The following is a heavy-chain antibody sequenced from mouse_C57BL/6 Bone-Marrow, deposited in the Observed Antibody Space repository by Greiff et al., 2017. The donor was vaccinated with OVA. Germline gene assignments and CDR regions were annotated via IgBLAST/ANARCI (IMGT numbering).Heavy chain of an antibody. J-gene: IGHJ3*01. V-gene: IGHV14-4*01. CDR1: GFNIKDDY. CDR3: TGDWFAY. Sequence: EVQLQESGAELVRPGASVKLSCTASGFNIKDDYMHWVKQRPEQGLEWIGWIDPENGDTEYASKFQGKATITADTSSNTAYLQLSSLTSEDTAVYYCTGDWFAYWGQGTLVTVSA. CDR2: IDPENGDT.